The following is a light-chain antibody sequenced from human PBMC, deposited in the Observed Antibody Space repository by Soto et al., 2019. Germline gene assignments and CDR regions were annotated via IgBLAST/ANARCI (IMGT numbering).Light chain of an antibody. CDR2: DVS. CDR3: SSYTSSSTRDVV. J-gene: IGLJ2*01. CDR1: SSDVVGYNY. V-gene: IGLV2-14*01. Sequence: QSALTQPASVSGSPGQSLTISCTGTSSDVVGYNYVSWYQQHPGKAPKLMIYDVSNRPSGVSNRFSGSKSGNTASLTISGLQAEDEADYYCSSYTSSSTRDVVFGGGTKLTVL.